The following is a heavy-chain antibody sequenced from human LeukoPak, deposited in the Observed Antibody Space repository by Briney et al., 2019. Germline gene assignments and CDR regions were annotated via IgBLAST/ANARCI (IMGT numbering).Heavy chain of an antibody. D-gene: IGHD3-10*01. CDR3: ARGSGWGLSPHLLIDY. CDR2: MNPNSGNT. Sequence: ASVKVSCKASGYTFTSYDINWVRQATGQGLEWMGWMNPNSGNTGYAQKFQGRVTMTRNTSISTAYMELSSLRSEDTAVYYCARGSGWGLSPHLLIDYWGQGTLVTVSS. J-gene: IGHJ4*02. V-gene: IGHV1-8*01. CDR1: GYTFTSYD.